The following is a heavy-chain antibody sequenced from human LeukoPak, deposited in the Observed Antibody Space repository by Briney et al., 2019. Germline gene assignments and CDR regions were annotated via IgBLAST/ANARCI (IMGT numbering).Heavy chain of an antibody. CDR3: ARADYDTSGYYADY. CDR2: ISSNGGTT. V-gene: IGHV3-64*01. J-gene: IGHJ4*02. Sequence: GGSLRLSCAASGFTFDDYAMHWVRQAPGKGLEYVSAISSNGGTTYYANSVKGRFTISRDNSKNTLYLQMGSLRAEDMAVYYCARADYDTSGYYADYWGQGTLVTVSS. CDR1: GFTFDDYA. D-gene: IGHD3-22*01.